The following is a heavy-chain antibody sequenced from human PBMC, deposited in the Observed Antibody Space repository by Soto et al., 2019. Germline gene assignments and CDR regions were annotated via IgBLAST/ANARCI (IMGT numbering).Heavy chain of an antibody. CDR1: GITFSNAW. CDR3: TTTRPGTNVFDN. Sequence: PGGSLRLSCAASGITFSNAWMNWVRQAPGKGLEYIGRIRSKTDGGTTEYAAPVEGRFTISRDDSKNTLYLQMGGLKTEDTAVYYCTTTRPGTNVFDNWGQGTLVT. D-gene: IGHD6-13*01. CDR2: IRSKTDGGTT. J-gene: IGHJ3*02. V-gene: IGHV3-15*01.